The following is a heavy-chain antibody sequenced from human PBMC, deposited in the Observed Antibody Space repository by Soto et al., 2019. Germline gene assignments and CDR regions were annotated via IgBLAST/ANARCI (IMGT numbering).Heavy chain of an antibody. Sequence: TLSITCTVSGDSISNVAYFWTWIRQHPGEGLDWLGYMSHNMGAYHKPSLESRLTMSVESSENHVSPSLSPLTAADTAVYFCDKATRVTTSGNTFYYFDPWGQGTLVTVYS. V-gene: IGHV4-31*03. CDR3: DKATRVTTSGNTFYYFDP. CDR2: MSHNMGA. J-gene: IGHJ4*02. CDR1: GDSISNVAYF. D-gene: IGHD4-17*01.